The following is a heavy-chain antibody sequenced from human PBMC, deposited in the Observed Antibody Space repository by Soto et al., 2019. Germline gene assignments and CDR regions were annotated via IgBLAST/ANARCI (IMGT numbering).Heavy chain of an antibody. Sequence: GGSLRLSCAASGFAFSSYWMSWVRQAPGKGLEWVANIKQDGSEKYYVDSVKGRFTISRDNAKNSLYLQMNSLRAEDTAVYYCARDPSVVVVAATPYYYYGMDVWGQGTTVTVSS. CDR1: GFAFSSYW. D-gene: IGHD2-15*01. CDR3: ARDPSVVVVAATPYYYYGMDV. CDR2: IKQDGSEK. J-gene: IGHJ6*02. V-gene: IGHV3-7*01.